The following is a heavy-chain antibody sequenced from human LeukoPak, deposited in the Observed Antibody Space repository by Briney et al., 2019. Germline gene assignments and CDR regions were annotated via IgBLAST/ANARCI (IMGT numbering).Heavy chain of an antibody. CDR2: IRYDASNK. Sequence: GGSLRLSCAASGFTFSSYGMHWVRQAPGKGLEWVAFIRYDASNKYYADSVKGRFTISRDNSKNTLYLQMNSLRPEDTAVYYCARDIPADTSRWYVKGAFDMWGQGTMVTVSS. V-gene: IGHV3-30*02. D-gene: IGHD6-13*01. CDR3: ARDIPADTSRWYVKGAFDM. J-gene: IGHJ3*02. CDR1: GFTFSSYG.